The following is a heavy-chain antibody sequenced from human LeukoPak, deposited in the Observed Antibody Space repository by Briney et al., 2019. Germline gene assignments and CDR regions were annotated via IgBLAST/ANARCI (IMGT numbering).Heavy chain of an antibody. J-gene: IGHJ4*02. V-gene: IGHV3-30*04. CDR1: GFTFSSYP. CDR3: ASPLLTIFGVVSYI. Sequence: GGSLRLSCAASGFTFSSYPLHWVRQAPGKGLEWVAVISYDGSNTYYADSVKGRFTISRDKSKNTLYLQMSSLRLEDTAVYYCASPLLTIFGVVSYIWGQGTLVTVSS. D-gene: IGHD3-3*01. CDR2: ISYDGSNT.